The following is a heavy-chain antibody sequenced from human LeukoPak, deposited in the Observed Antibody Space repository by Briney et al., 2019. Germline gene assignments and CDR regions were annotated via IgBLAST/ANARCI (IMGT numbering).Heavy chain of an antibody. V-gene: IGHV1-18*01. CDR2: ISAYNGNT. Sequence: ASVKVSCKASGYTFTSYGISWVRQAPGQGLEWMGWISAYNGNTNYAQKLQGRVTMTTDTSTSTAYTELRSLRPDDTAVYYCARDPRSITIFGVVIRPFDYWGQGTLVTVSS. D-gene: IGHD3-3*01. CDR1: GYTFTSYG. J-gene: IGHJ4*02. CDR3: ARDPRSITIFGVVIRPFDY.